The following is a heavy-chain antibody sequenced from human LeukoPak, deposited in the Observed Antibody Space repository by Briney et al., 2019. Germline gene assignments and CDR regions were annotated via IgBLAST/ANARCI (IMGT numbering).Heavy chain of an antibody. CDR1: GFTFSDYW. CDR3: ARQTCRYEKEDCSSTSCHYYGMDV. Sequence: PGGSLRLSCAASGFTFSDYWMHWARQVPGKGLVWVSHLKSDGTNTAYADSVKGRFTISRDNSKNTLYVQMNSLRAEDTAVYYCARQTCRYEKEDCSSTSCHYYGMDVWGQGTTVTVSS. D-gene: IGHD2-2*01. CDR2: LKSDGTNT. V-gene: IGHV3-74*01. J-gene: IGHJ6*02.